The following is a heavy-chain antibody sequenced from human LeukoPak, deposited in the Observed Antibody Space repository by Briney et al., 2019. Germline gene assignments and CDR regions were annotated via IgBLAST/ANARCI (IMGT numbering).Heavy chain of an antibody. J-gene: IGHJ4*02. Sequence: GGSLRLSCAASGFTFSAFGMNWVRQAPGKGLEWVSTIINSGGSTYYVDSVKGRFTISRDNAKNSLYLQMNSLRAEDTALYYCANHDYWGQGTLVTVSS. CDR1: GFTFSAFG. CDR2: IINSGGST. CDR3: ANHDY. V-gene: IGHV3-23*01.